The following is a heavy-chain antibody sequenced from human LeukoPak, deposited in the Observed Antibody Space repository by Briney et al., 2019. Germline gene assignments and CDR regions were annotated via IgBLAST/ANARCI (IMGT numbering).Heavy chain of an antibody. J-gene: IGHJ4*02. Sequence: GGSLRLSCAASGFTFSDFGMNWVRQAPGKGLEWVSSTSSKSRYVYYADSVKGRFTISRDNAENSLYLQMNSLRVEDSAVYYCTRQYYDFWSGFYTADHYFDYWGQGTLVTVSS. CDR3: TRQYYDFWSGFYTADHYFDY. V-gene: IGHV3-21*01. CDR1: GFTFSDFG. D-gene: IGHD3-3*01. CDR2: TSSKSRYV.